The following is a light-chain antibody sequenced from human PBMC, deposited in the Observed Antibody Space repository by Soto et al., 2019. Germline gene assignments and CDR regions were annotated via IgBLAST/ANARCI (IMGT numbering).Light chain of an antibody. CDR2: AAS. CDR3: QQYNGYSRT. J-gene: IGKJ1*01. V-gene: IGKV1-39*01. CDR1: QSISSY. Sequence: DIQMTQSPSSLSASVGDRVTMTFRASQSISSYLNWYQQKPGKAPKLLIYAASSLQSGVPSRFSGSGSGTDFTLTISSLQPEDFATFYCQQYNGYSRTFGQGTKVDIK.